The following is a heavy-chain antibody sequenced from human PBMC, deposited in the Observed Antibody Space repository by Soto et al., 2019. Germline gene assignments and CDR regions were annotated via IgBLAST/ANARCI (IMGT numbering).Heavy chain of an antibody. CDR3: TTYCSSSYSSSFSDGFDK. CDR1: GYTFTSYG. V-gene: IGHV1-8*01. D-gene: IGHD2-2*01. Sequence: QVQLVQSGAEVKKPGASVRVSCKASGYTFTSYGLNWVRQATGQLLEWMGWMNHNSGDTGYEQEFQGRVTMTRNTFISTAYMELSSLKSDDTAVYYCTTYCSSSYSSSFSDGFDKWGQGTMVTVSS. J-gene: IGHJ3*02. CDR2: MNHNSGDT.